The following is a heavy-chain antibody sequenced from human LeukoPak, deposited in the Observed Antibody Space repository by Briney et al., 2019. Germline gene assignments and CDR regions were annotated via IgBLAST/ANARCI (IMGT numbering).Heavy chain of an antibody. CDR1: GFTFTNYA. CDR2: ISYDRSNK. V-gene: IGHV3-30-3*01. J-gene: IGHJ4*02. D-gene: IGHD3-16*02. Sequence: PGRSLRLSCAASGFTFTNYAMHWVRQAPGKGLEWVAIISYDRSNKYYTGSVTGRFTISRDNSKNTLYLQMNSLRIEDTAVYYCARDSGPFYDYVWGTYHFDYWGQGTLVTVSS. CDR3: ARDSGPFYDYVWGTYHFDY.